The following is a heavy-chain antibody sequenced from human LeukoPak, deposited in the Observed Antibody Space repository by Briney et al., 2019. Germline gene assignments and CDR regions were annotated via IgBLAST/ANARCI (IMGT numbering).Heavy chain of an antibody. V-gene: IGHV4-4*07. Sequence: SETLSLTCTVSGGSVSSYYWSWIRQPAGEGLEWIGHIYSTGSTNYNPSLKSRVTISVDTSKNQFSLKLGSVTAADTAVYYCTRGSIAYYYMDVWGKGTTVTISS. CDR1: GGSVSSYY. J-gene: IGHJ6*03. CDR3: TRGSIAYYYMDV. D-gene: IGHD3-22*01. CDR2: IYSTGST.